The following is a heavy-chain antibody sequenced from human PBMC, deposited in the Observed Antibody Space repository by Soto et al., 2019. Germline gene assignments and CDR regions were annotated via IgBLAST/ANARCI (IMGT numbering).Heavy chain of an antibody. CDR2: ISSSGSYI. J-gene: IGHJ4*02. CDR1: GFTFSSHS. V-gene: IGHV3-21*01. CDR3: ASIPGGPPLRYFDY. Sequence: GGSLRLSCAASGFTFSSHSMNWVRQAPGKGLEWVSSISSSGSYIYYADSLNGRFAISRDNAKNSLYLQMNSLRAEDTAVYYCASIPGGPPLRYFDYWGQGTLVTVSS. D-gene: IGHD3-10*01.